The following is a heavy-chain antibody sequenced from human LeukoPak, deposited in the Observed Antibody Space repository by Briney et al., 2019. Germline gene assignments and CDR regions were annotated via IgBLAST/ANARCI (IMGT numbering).Heavy chain of an antibody. D-gene: IGHD3-9*01. CDR3: ARGGYFDWLSGYDY. CDR1: GGSFSGYY. V-gene: IGHV4-34*01. CDR2: INHSGST. J-gene: IGHJ4*02. Sequence: PSETLSLTCALYGGSFSGYYWSWIRQPPGKGLEWIGEINHSGSTNYNPSLKSRVTISVDTSKNQFSLKLSSVTAADTAVYYCARGGYFDWLSGYDYWGQGTLVTVSS.